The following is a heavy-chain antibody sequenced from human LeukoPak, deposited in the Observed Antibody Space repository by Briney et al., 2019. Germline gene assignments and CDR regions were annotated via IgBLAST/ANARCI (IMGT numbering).Heavy chain of an antibody. CDR3: ATAPMVRGAIGAFDI. CDR1: GGTFISYA. CDR2: IIPIFGTA. Sequence: SVKVSCKASGGTFISYAISWVRQAPGQGLEWMGGIIPIFGTANYAQKFQGRVTITADESTSTAYMELSSLRSEDTAVYYCATAPMVRGAIGAFDIWGQGTMVTVSS. D-gene: IGHD3-10*01. V-gene: IGHV1-69*13. J-gene: IGHJ3*02.